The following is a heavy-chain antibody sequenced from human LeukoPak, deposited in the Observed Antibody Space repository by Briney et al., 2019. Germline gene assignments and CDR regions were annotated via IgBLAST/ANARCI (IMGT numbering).Heavy chain of an antibody. D-gene: IGHD3-10*01. J-gene: IGHJ4*02. V-gene: IGHV4-38-2*02. Sequence: PSETLSLTCTVSGGSISSYYWGWVRQPPGKGLEWIGSISHAGSTDYSPSLKSRVTISLDTSKNQFSLKLRPVTAADTAVYYCARILRGVIVTSFDYWGQGILVTVSS. CDR3: ARILRGVIVTSFDY. CDR1: GGSISSYY. CDR2: ISHAGST.